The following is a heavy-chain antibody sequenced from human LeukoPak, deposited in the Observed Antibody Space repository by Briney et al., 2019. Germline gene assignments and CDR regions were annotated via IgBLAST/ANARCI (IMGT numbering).Heavy chain of an antibody. J-gene: IGHJ5*02. CDR3: ARQSSGYYYGWFDP. Sequence: PSETLSLTCTVSGGSILDSTYYWAWIRQPPGEGLEWIATIFYNGNTHYNPSLKSRVTMSVDTVKNQFSLNLNSVTAADTAVYYCARQSSGYYYGWFDPWGQGTLVTVSS. D-gene: IGHD3-22*01. V-gene: IGHV4-39*01. CDR2: IFYNGNT. CDR1: GGSILDSTYY.